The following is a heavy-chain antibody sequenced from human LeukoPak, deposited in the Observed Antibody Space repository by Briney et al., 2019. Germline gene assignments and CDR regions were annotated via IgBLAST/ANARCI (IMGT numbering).Heavy chain of an antibody. J-gene: IGHJ3*02. D-gene: IGHD1-14*01. CDR1: GFTVSSNC. Sequence: GGSLRLSCAASGFTVSSNCMSWVRQAPGKGLEWVSVIYSGGSTYYADSVKGRFTISRDNSKNTLYLQMNSLRAEDTAVYYCARANPSTSDAFNIWGQGTMVTVSS. V-gene: IGHV3-53*01. CDR2: IYSGGST. CDR3: ARANPSTSDAFNI.